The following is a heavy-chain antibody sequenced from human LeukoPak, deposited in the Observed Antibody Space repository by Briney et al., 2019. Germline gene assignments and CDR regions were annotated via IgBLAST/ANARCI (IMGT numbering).Heavy chain of an antibody. J-gene: IGHJ4*02. Sequence: PSETLSLTCAVYGGSFSGYYWSWIRQPPGKGLEWIGEINHSGCTNYNPSLKSRVTISVDTSKNQFSLKLSSVTAADTAVYYCARGRRQKPFDYWGQGTLVTVSS. V-gene: IGHV4-34*01. CDR2: INHSGCT. CDR3: ARGRRQKPFDY. CDR1: GGSFSGYY.